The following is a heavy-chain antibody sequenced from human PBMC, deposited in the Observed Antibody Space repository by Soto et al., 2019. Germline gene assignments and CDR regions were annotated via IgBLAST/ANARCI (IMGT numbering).Heavy chain of an antibody. CDR2: MHHTQGT. CDR1: GSSMSSYD. J-gene: IGHJ5*01. Sequence: AXETLSLTCSVSGSSMSSYDWTWIRQPPGGGLEWIGYMHHTQGTNDNPSLRGRVHMSIDTSMNQFSLRLTSVTAADTAVYYCARGPFVGYFDWLDHWGQGTLVTVSS. V-gene: IGHV4-59*01. D-gene: IGHD3-9*01. CDR3: ARGPFVGYFDWLDH.